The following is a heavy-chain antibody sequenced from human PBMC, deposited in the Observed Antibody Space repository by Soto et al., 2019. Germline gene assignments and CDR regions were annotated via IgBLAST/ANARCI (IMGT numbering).Heavy chain of an antibody. CDR3: ARDNGEEYSYGNFDY. CDR2: IYYSGST. D-gene: IGHD5-18*01. Sequence: QVQLQESGPGLVKPSQTLSLTCTVSGGSISSGGYYWSWIRQHPGKGLEWIGYIYYSGSTYYNPSLKSRVTISVDTSKNQFSLKLSSVTAADTAVFYCARDNGEEYSYGNFDYWGQGTLVTVSS. CDR1: GGSISSGGYY. J-gene: IGHJ4*02. V-gene: IGHV4-31*03.